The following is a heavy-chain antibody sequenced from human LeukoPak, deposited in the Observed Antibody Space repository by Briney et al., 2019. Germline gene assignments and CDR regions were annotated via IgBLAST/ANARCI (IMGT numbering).Heavy chain of an antibody. J-gene: IGHJ4*02. CDR3: ARDLSDYSDGFDY. V-gene: IGHV3-21*01. CDR2: ISSSSSYI. Sequence: PGGSLRLSCATSGFTFSSYEMNWVRQAPGQGLEWVSSISSSSSYIYYADSVKGRFTISRDNARNSLYLQMNSLRAEDTAVYYCARDLSDYSDGFDYWGQGTLVTVSS. D-gene: IGHD4-11*01. CDR1: GFTFSSYE.